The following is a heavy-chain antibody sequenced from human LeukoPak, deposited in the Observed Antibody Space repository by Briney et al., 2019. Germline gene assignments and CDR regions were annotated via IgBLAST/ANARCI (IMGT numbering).Heavy chain of an antibody. Sequence: ASVKVFCKASGGTFSSYSITWVRQAPGQGLEWVGGIMPLFNTANYAQQFQGRVTITTDESTSTAYMELSSLRFEDTAMYYCARVDRYHYYLDVWGKGTTVTVSS. CDR1: GGTFSSYS. V-gene: IGHV1-69*05. J-gene: IGHJ6*03. CDR2: IMPLFNTA. CDR3: ARVDRYHYYLDV.